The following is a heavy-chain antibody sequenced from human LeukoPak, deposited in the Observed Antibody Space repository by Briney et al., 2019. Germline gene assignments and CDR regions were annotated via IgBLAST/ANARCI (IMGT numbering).Heavy chain of an antibody. V-gene: IGHV3-30*18. CDR3: AKDISPGIAAAGAEY. CDR2: ISYDGSNK. D-gene: IGHD6-13*01. CDR1: GFTFSSYG. Sequence: PGRSLRLSCAASGFTFSSYGMHWVRQAPGKGLEWVAVISYDGSNKYYADSVKGRFTISRDNSKNTLYLQMNSLRAEDTAVYYCAKDISPGIAAAGAEYWGQGTLVTVSS. J-gene: IGHJ4*02.